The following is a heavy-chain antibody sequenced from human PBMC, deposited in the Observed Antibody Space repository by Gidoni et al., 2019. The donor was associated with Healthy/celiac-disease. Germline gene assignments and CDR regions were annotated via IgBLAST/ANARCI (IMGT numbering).Heavy chain of an antibody. D-gene: IGHD3-3*01. CDR3: AREVNYDFFGYYYGMDV. Sequence: QVQLQESGPGLVKPSETLSLTCAVSGYSTSSGYYWGWIRQPPGKGLEWIGSIYHSGSTYYNPSLKSRVTISVDTSKNQFSLKLSSVTAADTAVYYCAREVNYDFFGYYYGMDVWGQGTTVTVSS. CDR1: GYSTSSGYY. J-gene: IGHJ6*02. V-gene: IGHV4-38-2*02. CDR2: IYHSGST.